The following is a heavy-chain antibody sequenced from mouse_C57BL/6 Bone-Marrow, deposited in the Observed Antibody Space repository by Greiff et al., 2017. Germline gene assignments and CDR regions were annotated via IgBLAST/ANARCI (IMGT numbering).Heavy chain of an antibody. V-gene: IGHV3-6*01. CDR1: GYSITSGYY. D-gene: IGHD1-1*01. CDR3: ARGVVGWYFDV. CDR2: ISYDGSN. Sequence: EVKVEESGPGLVKPSQSLSLTCSVTGYSITSGYYWNWIRQFPGNKLEWMGYISYDGSNNYNPSLKNRISITRDTSKNQFFLKLNSVTTEDTATYYCARGVVGWYFDVWGTGTTVTVSS. J-gene: IGHJ1*03.